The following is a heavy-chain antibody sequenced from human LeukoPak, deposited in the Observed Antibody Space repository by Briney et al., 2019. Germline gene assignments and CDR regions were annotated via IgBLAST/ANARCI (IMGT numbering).Heavy chain of an antibody. CDR2: IRYDGSNK. V-gene: IGHV3-30*02. CDR1: GFTFSSYG. J-gene: IGHJ4*02. CDR3: AKDIADSYYYDSSGYYYSWFDY. Sequence: GGSPRLSCAASGFTFSSYGMHWVRQAPGKGLEWVAFIRYDGSNKYYADSVKGRFTISRDNSKNTLYLQMNSLRAEDTAVYYCAKDIADSYYYDSSGYYYSWFDYWGQGTLVTVSS. D-gene: IGHD3-22*01.